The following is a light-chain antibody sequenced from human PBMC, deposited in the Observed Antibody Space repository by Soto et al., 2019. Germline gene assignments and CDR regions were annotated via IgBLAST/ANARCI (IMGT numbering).Light chain of an antibody. CDR3: LSYTRANTRV. J-gene: IGLJ3*02. Sequence: QSALTQPASVSASPGQSITISCTGTSSDVGGYKFVSWYQHHPGKAPKLMIYEVNNRPSGVSNRFSGSKSGNTASLTISGLQPEYEADYYCLSYTRANTRVFGGGTKLTVL. V-gene: IGLV2-14*01. CDR1: SSDVGGYKF. CDR2: EVN.